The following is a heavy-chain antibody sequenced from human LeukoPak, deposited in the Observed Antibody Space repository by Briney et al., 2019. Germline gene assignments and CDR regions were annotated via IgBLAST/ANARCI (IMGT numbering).Heavy chain of an antibody. CDR2: IYYSRST. J-gene: IGHJ3*02. D-gene: IGHD2-15*01. CDR1: GGSISSGGYY. Sequence: SETLSLTCTVYGGSISSGGYYWSWIRQHPGKGLEWIGYIYYSRSTYYNPSIKSRVTISVDTSKNQFSLKLSSVTAADTAVYYCARVKIVVVVAATLGAFDIWGQGTMVTVSS. V-gene: IGHV4-31*03. CDR3: ARVKIVVVVAATLGAFDI.